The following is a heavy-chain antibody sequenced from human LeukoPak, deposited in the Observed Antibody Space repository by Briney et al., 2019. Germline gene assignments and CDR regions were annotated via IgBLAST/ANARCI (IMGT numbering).Heavy chain of an antibody. V-gene: IGHV4-4*09. CDR2: IYTSGST. D-gene: IGHD2-2*01. CDR3: ARHRGSSTSRLDY. J-gene: IGHJ4*02. Sequence: PSETLSLTCTVSGGSISSYYWSWIRQPPGKGLERIGYIYTSGSTNYNPSLKSRVTISVDTSKNQFSLKLSSVTAADTAVYYCARHRGSSTSRLDYWGQGTLVTVSS. CDR1: GGSISSYY.